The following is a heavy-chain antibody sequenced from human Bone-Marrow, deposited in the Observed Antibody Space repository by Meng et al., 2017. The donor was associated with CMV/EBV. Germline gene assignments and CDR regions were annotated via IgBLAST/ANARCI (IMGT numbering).Heavy chain of an antibody. D-gene: IGHD3-3*01. V-gene: IGHV4-61*01. CDR3: ARLGATRYDFWSGYDSPFDY. Sequence: SETLSLTCTVSGDSVSSVSYYWSWIRQPPGKGLEWIGYIYYSGSTNYNPSLKSRVTISVDTSKNQFSLKLSSVTAADTAVYYCARLGATRYDFWSGYDSPFDYWGQGTLVTVSS. CDR2: IYYSGST. CDR1: GDSVSSVSYY. J-gene: IGHJ4*02.